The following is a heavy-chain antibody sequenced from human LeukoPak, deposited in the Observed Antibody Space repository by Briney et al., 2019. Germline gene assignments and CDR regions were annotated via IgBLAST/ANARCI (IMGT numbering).Heavy chain of an antibody. D-gene: IGHD2-15*01. V-gene: IGHV4-61*02. CDR3: ARGGREYCSGGSCRVLGY. J-gene: IGHJ4*02. CDR1: GGSISSGSYY. Sequence: SETLSLTCTVSGGSISSGSYYWSWIRQPAGKGLEWIGRIYTSVNTNYNPSLKSRVSISVVTSKNQFSLQLSSVTAADTAVYYCARGGREYCSGGSCRVLGYWGQGTLVTVSS. CDR2: IYTSVNT.